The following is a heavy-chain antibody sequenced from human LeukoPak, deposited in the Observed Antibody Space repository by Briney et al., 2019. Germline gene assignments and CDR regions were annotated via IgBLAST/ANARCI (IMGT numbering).Heavy chain of an antibody. CDR3: ARADGSGWYRYFDY. D-gene: IGHD6-19*01. Sequence: GGSLRLSCAASGFTFSDYYMSWIRQAPGKGLEWVSYISSSGGTIYYADSVKGRFTISRDNAKNSLYLQMNSLRAEDTAVYYCARADGSGWYRYFDYWGQGTLVTVSS. CDR1: GFTFSDYY. CDR2: ISSSGGTI. J-gene: IGHJ4*02. V-gene: IGHV3-11*01.